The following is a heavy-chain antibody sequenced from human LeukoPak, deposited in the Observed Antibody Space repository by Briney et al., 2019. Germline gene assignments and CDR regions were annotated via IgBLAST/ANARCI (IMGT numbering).Heavy chain of an antibody. CDR3: ARSGYYYGSGNDAFDI. D-gene: IGHD3-10*01. CDR2: IYYSGST. CDR1: GGSISSYY. J-gene: IGHJ3*02. Sequence: SETLSLTCTASGGSISSYYWSWIRQLPGKGLEWIGYIYYSGSTNYNPSLKSRVTTSVDTSKNQFSLKLSSVTAADTAVYYCARSGYYYGSGNDAFDIWGQGTMVTVSS. V-gene: IGHV4-59*08.